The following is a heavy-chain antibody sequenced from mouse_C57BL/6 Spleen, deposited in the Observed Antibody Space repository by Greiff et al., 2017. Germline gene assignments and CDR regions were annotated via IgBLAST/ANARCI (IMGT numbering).Heavy chain of an antibody. CDR2: ISSGSSTI. J-gene: IGHJ4*01. CDR3: ERRSDGGRGY. V-gene: IGHV5-17*01. Sequence: EVKLVESGGGLVKPGGSLKLSCAASGFTFSDYGMHWVRQAPEKGLEWVAYISSGSSTIYYADTVKGRFTISRDNAKNTLFLQMTHLRSEDTALYYCERRSDGGRGYWGQGTSVTVSS. CDR1: GFTFSDYG.